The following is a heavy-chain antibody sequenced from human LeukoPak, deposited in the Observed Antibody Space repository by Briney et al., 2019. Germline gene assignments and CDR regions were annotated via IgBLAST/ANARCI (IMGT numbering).Heavy chain of an antibody. D-gene: IGHD1-26*01. CDR2: FDPEDGET. J-gene: IGHJ4*02. CDR1: GYTLTELS. V-gene: IGHV1-24*01. Sequence: ASVKVSCKVSGYTLTELSMHWVRQAPGKGLEWMGGFDPEDGETIYAQKFQGRVTMTGDTSTDTAYMELSSLRSEDTAVYYCATDGWELLGGFDYWGQGTLVTVSS. CDR3: ATDGWELLGGFDY.